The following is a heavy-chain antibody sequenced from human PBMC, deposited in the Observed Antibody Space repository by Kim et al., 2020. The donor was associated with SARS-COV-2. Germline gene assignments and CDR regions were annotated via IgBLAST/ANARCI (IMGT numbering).Heavy chain of an antibody. Sequence: GGSLRLSCAASGFAFSDYAMSWVRQPPGKGLEWVSPISGSGGNIYYADSVQGRFTISRDNSKNTLYLQMDSLRAEDTAVYYCARRRSYCGGDCYVDWYFDLGGRGTVVTVPS. D-gene: IGHD2-21*02. V-gene: IGHV3-23*01. J-gene: IGHJ2*01. CDR2: ISGSGGNI. CDR3: ARRRSYCGGDCYVDWYFDL. CDR1: GFAFSDYA.